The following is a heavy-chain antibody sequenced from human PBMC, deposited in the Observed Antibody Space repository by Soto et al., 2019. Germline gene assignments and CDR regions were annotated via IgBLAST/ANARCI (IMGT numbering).Heavy chain of an antibody. V-gene: IGHV1-24*01. Sequence: ASVKVSCKVSGYTLTELSMHWVRQAPGKGLEWMGVFDPEDGETIYAQKFQGRVTTTEDTSTDTAYMELSSLRSEDTAVYYCATVAYCGGDCYSGFGYWGQGTLVTVSS. J-gene: IGHJ4*02. D-gene: IGHD2-21*02. CDR2: FDPEDGET. CDR1: GYTLTELS. CDR3: ATVAYCGGDCYSGFGY.